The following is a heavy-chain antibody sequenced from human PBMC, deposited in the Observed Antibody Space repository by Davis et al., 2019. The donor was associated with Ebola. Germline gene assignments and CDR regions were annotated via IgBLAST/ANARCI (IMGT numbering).Heavy chain of an antibody. V-gene: IGHV3-64D*08. CDR3: VKGTVTSAIVDY. D-gene: IGHD4-11*01. J-gene: IGHJ4*02. CDR1: GFNFSSYA. Sequence: GESLKISCSASGFNFSSYAMHWVRQAPGKGLEYVSAISSNGGSTYYADSVKGRFTISRDNSKNTLYLQMSSLRAEDTAVYYCVKGTVTSAIVDYWGQGTLVTVSS. CDR2: ISSNGGST.